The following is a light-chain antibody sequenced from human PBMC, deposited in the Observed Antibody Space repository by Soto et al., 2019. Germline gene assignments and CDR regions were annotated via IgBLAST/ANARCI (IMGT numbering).Light chain of an antibody. Sequence: EIVLTQSPGTLSLSPGERATLSCRASQSVSSYLAWYQQKPGQAPRLLIFGASGRATGIPDRFSGSGSGTDFTLTISRLEPEDFAVYYCQQYGSLSWTFGQGTKVDIK. CDR2: GAS. J-gene: IGKJ1*01. CDR1: QSVSSY. CDR3: QQYGSLSWT. V-gene: IGKV3-20*01.